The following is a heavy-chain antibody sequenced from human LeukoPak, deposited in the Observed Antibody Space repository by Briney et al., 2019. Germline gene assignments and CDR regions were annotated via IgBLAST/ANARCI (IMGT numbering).Heavy chain of an antibody. CDR2: IYTSGST. Sequence: SETLSLTCTVSGGSISSYYWSWIRQPAGKGLEWIGRIYTSGSTNYNPSLKSRVTMSVDTSKNQFSLKLSSVTAADTAVYYCARSCDYVWGSYRPNWFDPWGQGTLVTVSS. D-gene: IGHD3-16*02. V-gene: IGHV4-4*07. CDR1: GGSISSYY. J-gene: IGHJ5*02. CDR3: ARSCDYVWGSYRPNWFDP.